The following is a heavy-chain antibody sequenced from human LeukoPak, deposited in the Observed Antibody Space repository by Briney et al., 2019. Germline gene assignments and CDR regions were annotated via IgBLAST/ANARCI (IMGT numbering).Heavy chain of an antibody. D-gene: IGHD2-2*01. CDR3: ARSPSPAPYFDY. V-gene: IGHV3-21*01. J-gene: IGHJ4*02. CDR1: GFTFSSYS. CDR2: ISSSSSYI. Sequence: RTGGSLRLSCAASGFTFSSYSMNWVRQAPGKGLEWVSSISSSSSYIYYADSVKGRFTISRDNAKNSLYLQMNSLRAEDTAVYYCARSPSPAPYFDYWGQGTLVTVSS.